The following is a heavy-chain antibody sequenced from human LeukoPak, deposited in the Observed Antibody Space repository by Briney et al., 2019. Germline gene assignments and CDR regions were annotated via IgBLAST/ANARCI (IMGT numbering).Heavy chain of an antibody. V-gene: IGHV4-30-2*01. CDR1: GGSISSGGYY. Sequence: SETLSLTCTVSGGSISSGGYYWSWIRRPPGKGLEWIGYIYHSGSTYYNPSLKSRVTISVDRSKNQFSLKLSSVTAADTAVYYCARVGKVILRRDNRFAYFDYWGQGTLVTVSS. J-gene: IGHJ4*02. CDR2: IYHSGST. D-gene: IGHD5-12*01. CDR3: ARVGKVILRRDNRFAYFDY.